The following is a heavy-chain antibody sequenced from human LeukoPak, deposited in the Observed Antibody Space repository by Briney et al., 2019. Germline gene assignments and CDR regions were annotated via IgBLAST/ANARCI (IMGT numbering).Heavy chain of an antibody. CDR2: IWYDGSNK. CDR3: ARGFNQKRGYSYGFVLAY. V-gene: IGHV3-33*01. J-gene: IGHJ4*02. CDR1: GFTFSSYG. D-gene: IGHD5-18*01. Sequence: GGSLRLSCAASGFTFSSYGMHWVRQAPGKGLEWVAVIWYDGSNKYYADSVKGRFTISRDNSKNTLYLQMNSLRAEDTAVYYCARGFNQKRGYSYGFVLAYWGQGTLVTVSS.